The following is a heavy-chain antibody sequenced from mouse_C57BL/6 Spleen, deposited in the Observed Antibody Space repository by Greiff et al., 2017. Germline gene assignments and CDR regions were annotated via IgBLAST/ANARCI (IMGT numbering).Heavy chain of an antibody. D-gene: IGHD1-1*01. V-gene: IGHV1-22*01. Sequence: VQLQQSGPELVKPGASVKMSCKASGYTFTDYNMHWVKQSHGKSLEWIGYINPNNGGTSYNQKFKGKATLTVNKSSSTAYMELRSLTSEDSAVYYCASRSLTTVVAMDYWGQGTSVTVSS. CDR2: INPNNGGT. J-gene: IGHJ4*01. CDR3: ASRSLTTVVAMDY. CDR1: GYTFTDYN.